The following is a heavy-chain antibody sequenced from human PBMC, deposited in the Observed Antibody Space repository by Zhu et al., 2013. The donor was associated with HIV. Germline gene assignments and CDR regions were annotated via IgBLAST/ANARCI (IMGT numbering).Heavy chain of an antibody. CDR2: IYPADSET. V-gene: IGHV5-51*01. D-gene: IGHD3-16*01. CDR1: GYSFGSYW. CDR3: ASGIITFGGVILPSDQYFQH. Sequence: EVQLVQSGAEVKKPGESLKISCEGSGYSFGSYWIGWVRQKPGKGLEWMGIIYPADSETTYSPSFQGQVTISADKSISTAYLQWSSLKASDTAMYYCASGIITFGGVILPSDQYFQHWGQGTLVTVSS. J-gene: IGHJ1*01.